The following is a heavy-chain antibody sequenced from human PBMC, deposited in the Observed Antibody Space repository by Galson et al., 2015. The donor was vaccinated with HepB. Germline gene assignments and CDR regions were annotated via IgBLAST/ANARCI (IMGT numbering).Heavy chain of an antibody. V-gene: IGHV3-7*01. CDR3: ASEAAAGTWGYFQH. Sequence: SLRLSCAASGFTFSSYWMSWVRQAPGKGLEWVANIKQDGSEKYYVDSVKGRFTISRDNAKNSLYLQMNSLRAEDTAVYYCASEAAAGTWGYFQHWGQGTLVTVSS. CDR2: IKQDGSEK. J-gene: IGHJ1*01. CDR1: GFTFSSYW. D-gene: IGHD6-13*01.